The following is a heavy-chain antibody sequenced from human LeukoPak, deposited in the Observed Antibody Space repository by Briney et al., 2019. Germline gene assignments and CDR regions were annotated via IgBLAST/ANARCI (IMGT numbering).Heavy chain of an antibody. D-gene: IGHD3-22*01. CDR2: IDPNSGDT. J-gene: IGHJ4*02. Sequence: ASVKVSCKASGYTFTGYYMHWVRQAPGQGLEWMGWIDPNSGDTNYAQKFQGRVTMTRDTSISTAYMELSRLRSDDTAVYYCAREPPSAQYYDSSGFPYYWGQGTLVTVSS. V-gene: IGHV1-2*02. CDR3: AREPPSAQYYDSSGFPYY. CDR1: GYTFTGYY.